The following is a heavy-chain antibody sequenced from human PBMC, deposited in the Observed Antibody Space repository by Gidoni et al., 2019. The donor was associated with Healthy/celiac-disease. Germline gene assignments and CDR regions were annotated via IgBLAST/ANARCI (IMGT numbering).Heavy chain of an antibody. J-gene: IGHJ4*02. CDR1: GFSLSNARMG. V-gene: IGHV2-26*01. Sequence: QVTLKESGPVLVKPTETLTLTCTVSGFSLSNARMGVSWIRQPPGKALEWLAHIFSNDEKSYSTSLKSRLTISKDTSKSQVVLTMTNMDPVDTATYYCARIQTTMIVVVSHFDYWGQGTLVTVSS. CDR2: IFSNDEK. CDR3: ARIQTTMIVVVSHFDY. D-gene: IGHD3-22*01.